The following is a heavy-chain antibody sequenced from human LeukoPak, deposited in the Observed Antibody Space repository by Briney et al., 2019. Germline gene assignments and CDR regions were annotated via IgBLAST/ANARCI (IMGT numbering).Heavy chain of an antibody. CDR1: GFTFSSHA. CDR2: ISGNGGNT. CDR3: ARGAFLEWFGHY. V-gene: IGHV3-23*01. Sequence: PGGSLRLSCAASGFTFSSHAMSWVRQTPGKGLEWVSGISGNGGNTYYADSVKGRFTVSRDNSKNTLFMQMNSLRVEDTAVYYCARGAFLEWFGHYWGQGTLVTVSS. D-gene: IGHD3-3*01. J-gene: IGHJ4*02.